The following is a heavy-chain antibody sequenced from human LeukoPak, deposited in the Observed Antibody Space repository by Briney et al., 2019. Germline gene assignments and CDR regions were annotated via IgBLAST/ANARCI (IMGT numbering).Heavy chain of an antibody. J-gene: IGHJ4*02. V-gene: IGHV1-18*01. CDR2: ISAYNGNT. D-gene: IGHD3-3*01. CDR1: GYTFTSYG. Sequence: ASVKVSCKASGYTFTSYGISWVRQAPGQGLEWMGWISAYNGNTNYAQKLQGRVTMTTDTSTSTAYMELRSLRSDDTAVYYCARDLATYYDFWSGYLGPYPADYWGQGTLVTVSS. CDR3: ARDLATYYDFWSGYLGPYPADY.